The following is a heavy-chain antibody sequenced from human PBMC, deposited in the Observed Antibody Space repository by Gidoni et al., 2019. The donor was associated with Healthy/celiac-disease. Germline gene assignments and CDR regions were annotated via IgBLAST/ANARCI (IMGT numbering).Heavy chain of an antibody. Sequence: EVQLVESGGGLVKPGGSLRLSCAASGFTVSSNYMVWVRQASGKGLEWVSVIYIGGSTYYSYSLKGRFTISRHNSKNTLYLQMNSLRAEDTAVYYCARGAPGVNYYYGMDVWCQGTTVTVSS. CDR3: ARGAPGVNYYYGMDV. CDR1: GFTVSSNY. J-gene: IGHJ6*02. D-gene: IGHD2-21*01. V-gene: IGHV3-53*04. CDR2: IYIGGST.